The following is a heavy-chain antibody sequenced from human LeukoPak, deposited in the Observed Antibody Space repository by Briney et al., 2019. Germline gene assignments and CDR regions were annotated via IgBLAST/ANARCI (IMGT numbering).Heavy chain of an antibody. Sequence: ASVKVSCKASGYTFTSYAMHWVRQAPGQRLEWMGWINAGNGNTKYSQKFQGRVTITRDTSASTAYMELSSLRSEDTAVYYCARDQSPATHYYYYGMDVWGKGTTVTVSS. J-gene: IGHJ6*04. CDR1: GYTFTSYA. D-gene: IGHD2-15*01. CDR2: INAGNGNT. CDR3: ARDQSPATHYYYYGMDV. V-gene: IGHV1-3*01.